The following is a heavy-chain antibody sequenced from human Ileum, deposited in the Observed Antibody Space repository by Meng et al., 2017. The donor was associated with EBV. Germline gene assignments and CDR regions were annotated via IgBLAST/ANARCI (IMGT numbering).Heavy chain of an antibody. V-gene: IGHV4-4*02. CDR1: GGSISSSNW. CDR3: ARESYSDSSGYYSLDY. J-gene: IGHJ4*02. Sequence: QVQLQESGPGLVKPSGTLSRTRAVSGGSISSSNWWSWVRQAPGKGLEWIGAIHHTESTNYNPSLKSRVTISVDKSKNQFSLKLSSVTAADTAVYYCARESYSDSSGYYSLDYWGQGSLVPVSS. CDR2: IHHTEST. D-gene: IGHD3-22*01.